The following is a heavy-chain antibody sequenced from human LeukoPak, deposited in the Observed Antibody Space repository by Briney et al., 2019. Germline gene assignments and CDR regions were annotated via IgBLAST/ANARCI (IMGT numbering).Heavy chain of an antibody. CDR2: ISGSSGII. D-gene: IGHD3-10*01. CDR1: GFTFNTYT. Sequence: PGGSLRLSCAASGFTFNTYTMNWVRQAPGKGLEWVSYISGSSGIIDYADSVRGRFTISRDNAKNSLYLQMNSLRAEDTAVYYCASLFGGDYWGQGTLVTVSS. V-gene: IGHV3-48*01. CDR3: ASLFGGDY. J-gene: IGHJ4*02.